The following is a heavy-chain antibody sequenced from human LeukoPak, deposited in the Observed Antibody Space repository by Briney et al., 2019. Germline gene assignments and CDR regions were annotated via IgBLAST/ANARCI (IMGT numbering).Heavy chain of an antibody. J-gene: IGHJ4*02. Sequence: SVKVSCKASGGTFSSYTISWVRQAPGQGLEWMGRIIPILGIANYAQKFQGRVTITADKSTSTAYMELSSLRSEDTAVYYCAREVGYNYGLDYWGQGTLVTVSS. CDR2: IIPILGIA. CDR3: AREVGYNYGLDY. V-gene: IGHV1-69*04. D-gene: IGHD5-18*01. CDR1: GGTFSSYT.